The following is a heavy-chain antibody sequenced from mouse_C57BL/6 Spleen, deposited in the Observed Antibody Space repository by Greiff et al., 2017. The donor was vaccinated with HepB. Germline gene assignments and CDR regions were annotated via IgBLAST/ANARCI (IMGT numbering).Heavy chain of an antibody. D-gene: IGHD6-5*01. Sequence: VQLQQSGAELVRPGASVKLSCTASGFNIKDDYMHWVKQRPEQGLEWIGWIDPENGDTEYASKFQGKATITADTSSNTASLPLSSLTSADTAVYYCTSYPRGAMDYWGQGTSVTVSS. J-gene: IGHJ4*01. CDR2: IDPENGDT. CDR1: GFNIKDDY. CDR3: TSYPRGAMDY. V-gene: IGHV14-4*01.